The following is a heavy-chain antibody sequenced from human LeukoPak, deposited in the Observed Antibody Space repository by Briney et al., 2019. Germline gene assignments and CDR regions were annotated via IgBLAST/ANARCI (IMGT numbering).Heavy chain of an antibody. V-gene: IGHV1-18*01. CDR2: ISAYNGNT. D-gene: IGHD6-13*01. Sequence: ASVNVSCKASGYTFTSYGISWVRQAPGQGLEWMGWISAYNGNTNYAQKLQGRVTMTTDTSTSTAYMELRSLRSDDTAVYYCARSPVSSSWNPYYFDYWGQGTLVTVSS. CDR1: GYTFTSYG. CDR3: ARSPVSSSWNPYYFDY. J-gene: IGHJ4*02.